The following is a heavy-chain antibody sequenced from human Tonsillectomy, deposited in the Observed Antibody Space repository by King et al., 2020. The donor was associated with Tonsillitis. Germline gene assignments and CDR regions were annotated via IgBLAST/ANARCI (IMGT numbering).Heavy chain of an antibody. Sequence: VQLVESGGGVVQPGRSLGLSCAASDFTFSSYAMHWVRQAPGKGLEWVAVVSYDGSNKYYADSVKGRFTISRDNSKNTLYLQMNSLRAEDTAVYYCARDGLHKRYCSSTSCYSRDFDYWGQGTLVTVSS. CDR1: DFTFSSYA. CDR3: ARDGLHKRYCSSTSCYSRDFDY. D-gene: IGHD2-2*01. V-gene: IGHV3-30-3*01. CDR2: VSYDGSNK. J-gene: IGHJ4*02.